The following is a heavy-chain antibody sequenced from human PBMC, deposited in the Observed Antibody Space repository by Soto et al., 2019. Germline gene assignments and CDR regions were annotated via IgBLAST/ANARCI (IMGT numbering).Heavy chain of an antibody. CDR3: AKDQYQYSSSSYY. Sequence: PXGSLRLCVAASGFTFSSYAMHWVRQAPGKGLEWVAVISYDGSNKYYADSVKGRFTISRDNSKNTLHLQMNSLRAEDTAVYYCAKDQYQYSSSSYYWGQGTLVTVSS. D-gene: IGHD6-6*01. CDR2: ISYDGSNK. J-gene: IGHJ4*02. V-gene: IGHV3-30-3*01. CDR1: GFTFSSYA.